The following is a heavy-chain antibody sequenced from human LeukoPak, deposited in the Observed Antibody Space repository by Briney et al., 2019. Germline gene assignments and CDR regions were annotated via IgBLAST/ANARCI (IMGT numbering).Heavy chain of an antibody. CDR1: GGSISSYY. V-gene: IGHV4-59*08. CDR3: ARHIRPDY. Sequence: SETLSLTCTVSGGSISSYYWSWIRQPPGKGLEWIGYVYYSGSTDYNPSLKSRVPISVDTSKDQFSLKLTSVTAADTAVYYCARHIRPDYWGQGALVTASS. D-gene: IGHD2-2*02. J-gene: IGHJ4*02. CDR2: VYYSGST.